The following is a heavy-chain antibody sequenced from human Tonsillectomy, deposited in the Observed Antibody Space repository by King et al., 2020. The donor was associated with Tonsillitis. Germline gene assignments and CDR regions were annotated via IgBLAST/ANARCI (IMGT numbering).Heavy chain of an antibody. CDR3: AREVYHSGSFDS. CDR1: GFIFSDYY. V-gene: IGHV3-11*01. CDR2: ISNTGDST. D-gene: IGHD3-22*01. J-gene: IGHJ4*02. Sequence: VQLVESGGTLVKPGGSLRLSCGGSGFIFSDYYMTWLRQAPGTGLEWVSYISNTGDSTYYADSVKGRFTVSRDNAKNSLYLQMNNLRAEDTAVYYCAREVYHSGSFDSWGQGTLVTVSS.